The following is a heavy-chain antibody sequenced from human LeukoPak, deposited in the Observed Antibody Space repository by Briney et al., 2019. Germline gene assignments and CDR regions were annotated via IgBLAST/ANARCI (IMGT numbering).Heavy chain of an antibody. CDR2: TYYRSKWYN. CDR3: AREGIVATSEVWFGP. D-gene: IGHD5-12*01. CDR1: GDSVSNNNAA. J-gene: IGHJ5*02. Sequence: SQTLSLTCAISGDSVSNNNAAWNWIRQSPSRGLEWLGRTYYRSKWYNDYAVSVKSRITINPDTSKNQFSLQLNSVTPEDTAVYYCAREGIVATSEVWFGPWGQGTLVTVSS. V-gene: IGHV6-1*01.